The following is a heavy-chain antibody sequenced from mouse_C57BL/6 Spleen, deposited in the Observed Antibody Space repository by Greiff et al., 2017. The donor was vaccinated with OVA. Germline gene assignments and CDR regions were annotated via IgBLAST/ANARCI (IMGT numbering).Heavy chain of an antibody. CDR3: AIKGVQRSAMDY. D-gene: IGHD2-14*01. J-gene: IGHJ4*01. CDR2: LHPSDSDT. V-gene: IGHV1-74*01. Sequence: VQPQQPGAELVKPGASVKVSCKASGYTFTSYWMPWVQQRPGQGLEWIGRLHPSDSDTNYNQKFKGKSTLTVDKSSSTAYMQLSSLTSEDSAVYYCAIKGVQRSAMDYWGQGTSVTVSS. CDR1: GYTFTSYW.